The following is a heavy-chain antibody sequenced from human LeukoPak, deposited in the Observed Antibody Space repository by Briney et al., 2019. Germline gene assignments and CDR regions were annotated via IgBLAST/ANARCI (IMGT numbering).Heavy chain of an antibody. Sequence: GGSLRLSCAASGFSFSAYWMTWVRQAPGTGLEWVANINPAGSETYYVDPVKGRFSISRDNAKNLVYLQMNSLRAEDTAVNHCARFGYVAAVDVWGQGTPVTVSS. CDR1: GFSFSAYW. D-gene: IGHD2-15*01. V-gene: IGHV3-7*01. CDR2: INPAGSET. CDR3: ARFGYVAAVDV. J-gene: IGHJ4*02.